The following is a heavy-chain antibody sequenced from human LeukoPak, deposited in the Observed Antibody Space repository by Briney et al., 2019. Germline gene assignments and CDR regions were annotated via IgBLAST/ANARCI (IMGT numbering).Heavy chain of an antibody. CDR2: IYYSGST. Sequence: SETLSLTCTVSGGSISSYYWSWIRQPPGKGLEWIGYIYYSGSTNYNPSLKSRVTISVDTSKNQFSLKLSSVTAADTAVYYCARQGLERLIDYWGQGTLVTVSS. J-gene: IGHJ4*02. CDR3: ARQGLERLIDY. D-gene: IGHD1-1*01. V-gene: IGHV4-59*08. CDR1: GGSISSYY.